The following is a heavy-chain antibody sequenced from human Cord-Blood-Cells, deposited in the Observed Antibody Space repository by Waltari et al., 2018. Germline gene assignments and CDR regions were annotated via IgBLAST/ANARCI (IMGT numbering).Heavy chain of an antibody. CDR2: ISYDGSNK. D-gene: IGHD6-13*01. V-gene: IGHV3-30*03. CDR1: GFTFSGYG. J-gene: IGHJ4*02. Sequence: QVQLVESGGGVVQPGRSLRLSCAAPGFTFSGYGRHWVRQAPGKGLEWVAVISYDGSNKYYADSVKGRFTISRDNSKNTLYLQMNSLRAEDTAVYYCAGGSSFDYWGQGTLVTVSS. CDR3: AGGSSFDY.